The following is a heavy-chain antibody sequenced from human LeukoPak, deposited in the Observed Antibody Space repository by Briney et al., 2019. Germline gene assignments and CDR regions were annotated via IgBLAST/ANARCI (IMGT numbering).Heavy chain of an antibody. CDR1: GMTFRSHW. D-gene: IGHD1-7*01. CDR3: ARVGNWNYVNWFDP. V-gene: IGHV3-7*01. Sequence: QAGGSLRLSCAASGMTFRSHWMTWVRQTTGKGLEWLATIKSDGSEIYYLDSVKGRFTISRDNAKNSLYLQMNSLRADDSAVYYCARVGNWNYVNWFDPWGQGTLVTVSS. J-gene: IGHJ5*02. CDR2: IKSDGSEI.